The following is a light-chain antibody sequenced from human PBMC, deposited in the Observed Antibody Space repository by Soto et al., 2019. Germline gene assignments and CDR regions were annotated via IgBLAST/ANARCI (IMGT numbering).Light chain of an antibody. J-gene: IGLJ1*01. CDR3: QAWASGIGV. CDR2: VNSDGSH. Sequence: PVLTQSPSASASLAASVKLTCTLSRGHNIYAIVRPHQQPEKGPRYLLKVNSDGSHTTGDGIPDRFSGSSSGAERYLTISILQSEDEADYYCQAWASGIGVFGTGTKVTVL. V-gene: IGLV4-69*02. CDR1: RGHNIYA.